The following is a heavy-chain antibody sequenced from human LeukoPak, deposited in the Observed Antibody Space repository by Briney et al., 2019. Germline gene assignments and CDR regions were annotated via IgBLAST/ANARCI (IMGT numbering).Heavy chain of an antibody. CDR1: GYSFTSYW. D-gene: IGHD3-22*01. Sequence: GESLKISCKGSGYSFTSYWIGWVRQMPGKGLEWMGIIYPGDSDTRYSPSFQGQVTISADKSISTAYLQWSSLKASDTAMYYCARLLSYYYDSSGYYPYYFDYWGQGTLVTVSP. CDR2: IYPGDSDT. CDR3: ARLLSYYYDSSGYYPYYFDY. V-gene: IGHV5-51*01. J-gene: IGHJ4*02.